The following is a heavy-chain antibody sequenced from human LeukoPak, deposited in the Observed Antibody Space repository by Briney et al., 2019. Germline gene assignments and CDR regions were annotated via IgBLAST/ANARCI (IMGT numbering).Heavy chain of an antibody. V-gene: IGHV1-2*02. CDR2: INPNSGGT. J-gene: IGHJ4*02. D-gene: IGHD3-16*01. CDR3: TRTILATFGNLVY. Sequence: ASVKVSCKASGYTFAGYYMHWVRQAPGQGLEWMGWINPNSGGTNYAQKFQGRVTMTRDTSISTAYMELSRLRSDDTAVYYCTRTILATFGNLVYWGQGTLVTVSS. CDR1: GYTFAGYY.